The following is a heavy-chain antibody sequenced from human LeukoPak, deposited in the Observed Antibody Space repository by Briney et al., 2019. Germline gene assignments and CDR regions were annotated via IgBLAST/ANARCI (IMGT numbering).Heavy chain of an antibody. V-gene: IGHV3-7*01. D-gene: IGHD3-10*01. CDR3: GRVRVGAAYFDY. CDR1: GFTFSSSW. Sequence: PGGSLRLSCAASGFTFSSSWMSWVRQAPGKGLEWVANIKQDGSEKYYVDSVKGRFTISRDNARNSLYLQMNSLRAEDTAVYYCGRVRVGAAYFDYRGQGTLVTVSS. J-gene: IGHJ4*02. CDR2: IKQDGSEK.